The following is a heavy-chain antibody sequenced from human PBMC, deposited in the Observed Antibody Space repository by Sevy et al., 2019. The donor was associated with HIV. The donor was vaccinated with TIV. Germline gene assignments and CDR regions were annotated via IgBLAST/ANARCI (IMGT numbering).Heavy chain of an antibody. CDR3: VRVVRYYGMDV. CDR2: IKQDGSEK. CDR1: GFTFSTYW. Sequence: GGSLRLSCAASGFTFSTYWMSWVRQAPGKGLEWVANIKQDGSEKNYVDSVKGRFTISRDNAKNSLYLQMNSLRAEDTAVYYCVRVVRYYGMDVWGQGTTVTVSS. J-gene: IGHJ6*02. D-gene: IGHD3-10*01. V-gene: IGHV3-7*01.